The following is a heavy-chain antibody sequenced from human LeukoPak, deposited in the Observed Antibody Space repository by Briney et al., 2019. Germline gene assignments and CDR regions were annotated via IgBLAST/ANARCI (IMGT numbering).Heavy chain of an antibody. D-gene: IGHD6-13*01. V-gene: IGHV3-23*01. Sequence: GGSLRLSCAASGFTFNSYAMSCVRQAPGKGLEWVSIISDSGGSTYYADSVKGRFTISRDNSKNTLYLQLNSLRAEDTAVYYCAKHGPSPSSWFGPSDYWGQGTLVTVSS. J-gene: IGHJ4*02. CDR3: AKHGPSPSSWFGPSDY. CDR1: GFTFNSYA. CDR2: ISDSGGST.